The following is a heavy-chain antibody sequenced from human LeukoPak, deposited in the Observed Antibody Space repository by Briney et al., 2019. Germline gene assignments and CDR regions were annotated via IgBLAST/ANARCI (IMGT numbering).Heavy chain of an antibody. D-gene: IGHD3-22*01. J-gene: IGHJ4*02. CDR3: AKRPLGYYDSSGYFIFDY. V-gene: IGHV3-23*01. Sequence: GGSLRLSCAASGFTFSSYAMSWVRQAPGKGLGWVSAISGSGGSTYYADSVKGRFTISRDNSKNTLYLQMNSLRAEDTAVYYCAKRPLGYYDSSGYFIFDYWGQGTLVTVSS. CDR1: GFTFSSYA. CDR2: ISGSGGST.